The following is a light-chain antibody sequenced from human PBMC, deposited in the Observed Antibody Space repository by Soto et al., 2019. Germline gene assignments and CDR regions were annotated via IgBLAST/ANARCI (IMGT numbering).Light chain of an antibody. CDR1: SSDVGGSNY. CDR2: DVS. J-gene: IGLJ1*01. Sequence: QSALTQPASVSGSPGQSITISCTGTSSDVGGSNYVSWYQQHSGKAPKLIIFDVSHRPSGFSNRFSGSKSGNTASLTISGLQPEDEAVYYCSSYASSNDVFGTGTKLTVL. V-gene: IGLV2-14*03. CDR3: SSYASSNDV.